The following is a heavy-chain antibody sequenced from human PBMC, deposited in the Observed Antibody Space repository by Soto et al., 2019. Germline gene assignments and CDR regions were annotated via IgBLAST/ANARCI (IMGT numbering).Heavy chain of an antibody. Sequence: EVQLVESGGGLVQPGGSLRLYCAASGFTFSGRSMHWVRQAPGKGLVWVSGIDNAGTDSTYADSVKGRFTSSRDNVKNTLYLQMNSLRVEDTAVYYCARGWFGPDVWGKGTTVTVSS. V-gene: IGHV3-74*01. CDR2: IDNAGTDS. CDR1: GFTFSGRS. D-gene: IGHD3-10*01. J-gene: IGHJ6*04. CDR3: ARGWFGPDV.